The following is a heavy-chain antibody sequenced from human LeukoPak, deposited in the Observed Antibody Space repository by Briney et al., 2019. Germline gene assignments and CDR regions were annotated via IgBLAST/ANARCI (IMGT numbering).Heavy chain of an antibody. CDR2: IYYTGSS. CDR1: GGSVSDYY. V-gene: IGHV4-59*02. J-gene: IGHJ6*03. D-gene: IGHD3-10*01. CDR3: ARGRDYYGSGSYYSHYYYYMDV. Sequence: SETLSLTCTVSGGSVSDYYWSWIRQSPGKGLEWIGYIYYTGSSSHNPSLRSRVTISADTSKNQFSLKLSSVTAADTAVYYCARGRDYYGSGSYYSHYYYYMDVWGKGTTVTVSS.